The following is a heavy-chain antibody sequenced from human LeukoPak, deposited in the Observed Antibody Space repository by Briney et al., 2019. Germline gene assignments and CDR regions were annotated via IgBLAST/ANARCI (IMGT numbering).Heavy chain of an antibody. V-gene: IGHV1-8*01. CDR2: MNPNSGNT. D-gene: IGHD1-26*01. CDR3: ARDRSGSYYVSWFDP. J-gene: IGHJ5*02. Sequence: ASVKVSCKASGYTFTSYDINWVRQVTGQGLEWMGWMNPNSGNTGYAQKFQGRVTMTRNTSISTAYMELSSLRSEDTAVYYCARDRSGSYYVSWFDPWGQGTLVTVSS. CDR1: GYTFTSYD.